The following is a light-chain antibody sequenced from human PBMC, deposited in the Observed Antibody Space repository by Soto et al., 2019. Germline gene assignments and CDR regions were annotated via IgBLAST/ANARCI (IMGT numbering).Light chain of an antibody. CDR2: DAS. J-gene: IGKJ4*01. CDR3: RQRYNWPPAIT. V-gene: IGKV3-11*01. Sequence: EIVLTQSPATLSLSPGERATLSCRASQTFSSHLAWYQQKTGQAPRLLIYDASKRATGIPARFSGRGSGTAFTLTIISIEAEDVSVDYCRQRYNWPPAITFGRGTRVEIK. CDR1: QTFSSH.